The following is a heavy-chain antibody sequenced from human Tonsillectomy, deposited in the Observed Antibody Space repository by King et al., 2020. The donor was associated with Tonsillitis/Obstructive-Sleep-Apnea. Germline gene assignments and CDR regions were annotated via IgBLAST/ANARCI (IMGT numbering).Heavy chain of an antibody. CDR3: ARDRGVATRILAY. CDR2: INPSGGST. CDR1: GYTFTSYY. Sequence: QLVQSGAEVKKPGASVKVSCKASGYTFTSYYMHWVRQAPGQGLEWMGIINPSGGSTSYAQKFQGRVTMTRDTSTSSVYIELSSLRSEDTAVYYCARDRGVATRILAYWGQGTLVTVSS. D-gene: IGHD5-12*01. V-gene: IGHV1-46*01. J-gene: IGHJ4*02.